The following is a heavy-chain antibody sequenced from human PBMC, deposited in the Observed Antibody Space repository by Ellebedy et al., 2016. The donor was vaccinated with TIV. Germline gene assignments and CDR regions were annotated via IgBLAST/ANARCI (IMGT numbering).Heavy chain of an antibody. CDR2: MNPNSGNT. CDR3: ARAPGAFSGSYYYYYGMDV. Sequence: ASVKVSCKASGYTFTSYDINWVRQATGHGLEWMGWMNPNSGNTGYAQKFQGRVTMTRNTSISTAYMEVSSLRSEDTAVYYCARAPGAFSGSYYYYYGMDVWGQGTTVTVSS. D-gene: IGHD1-26*01. CDR1: GYTFTSYD. V-gene: IGHV1-8*01. J-gene: IGHJ6*02.